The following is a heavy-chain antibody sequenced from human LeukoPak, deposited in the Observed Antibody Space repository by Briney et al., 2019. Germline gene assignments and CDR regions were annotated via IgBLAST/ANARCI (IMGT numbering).Heavy chain of an antibody. Sequence: PSETLSLTCTVSGGSISSGGYYWSWIRQHPGKGLEWIGYVYYSGSTYYNPSLKSRVTISVDTSKNQFPLKLGSVTAADTAVYYCARDYRVTIFGVVIKPPGYFDYWGQGTLVTVSS. J-gene: IGHJ4*02. D-gene: IGHD3-3*01. CDR1: GGSISSGGYY. CDR2: VYYSGST. V-gene: IGHV4-31*03. CDR3: ARDYRVTIFGVVIKPPGYFDY.